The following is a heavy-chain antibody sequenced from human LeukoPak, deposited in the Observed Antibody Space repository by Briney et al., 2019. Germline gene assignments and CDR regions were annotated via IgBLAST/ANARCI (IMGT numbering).Heavy chain of an antibody. Sequence: GGSLRLSCAASGFTFSSYGMHWVRQAPGKGLEWVAVISYDGSNKYYADSVKGRFTISRDNSKNTLYLQMNSLRAEDTAVYYCWVCSSTSCHYYYYGMDVWGQGTTVTVSS. CDR1: GFTFSSYG. CDR2: ISYDGSNK. CDR3: WVCSSTSCHYYYYGMDV. D-gene: IGHD2-2*01. V-gene: IGHV3-30*03. J-gene: IGHJ6*02.